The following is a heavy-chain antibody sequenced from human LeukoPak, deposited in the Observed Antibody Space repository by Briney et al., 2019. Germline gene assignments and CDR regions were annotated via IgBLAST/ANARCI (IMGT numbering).Heavy chain of an antibody. CDR2: IYTSGST. CDR3: AREQWELLTESYYYYYMDV. CDR1: GGSISSYY. Sequence: SETLSLTCTVSGGSISSYYWSWIRQPAGKGLEWIGRIYTSGSTNYNPSLKSRVTMSVDTSKNQFSLKLSSVTAADTAVYYCAREQWELLTESYYYYYMDVWGKGTTVTISS. V-gene: IGHV4-4*07. J-gene: IGHJ6*03. D-gene: IGHD1-26*01.